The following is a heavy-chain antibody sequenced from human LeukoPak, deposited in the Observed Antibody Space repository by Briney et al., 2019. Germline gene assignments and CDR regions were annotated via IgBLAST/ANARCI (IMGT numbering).Heavy chain of an antibody. CDR1: GFSLSSYW. CDR3: ARGQYRSSWYYFDY. V-gene: IGHV3-74*01. D-gene: IGHD6-13*01. J-gene: IGHJ4*02. Sequence: PGGSLRLSCAASGFSLSSYWMHWVRQAPGKGLVWVSRINSDGSTTNYADSVKGRFTISRDNAKNTLYLQMNSLRAEDTAVYYCARGQYRSSWYYFDYWGQGTLVTVSS. CDR2: INSDGSTT.